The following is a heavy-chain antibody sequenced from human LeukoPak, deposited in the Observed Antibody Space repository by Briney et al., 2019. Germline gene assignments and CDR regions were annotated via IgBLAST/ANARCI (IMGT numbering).Heavy chain of an antibody. CDR1: GYTFTAYY. Sequence: ASVKVSRKASGYTFTAYYMHWVRQAPGQGLEWMGWINPNSGGTNYAQKFQGRVTMTRDTSISTAYMELSRLTSDDTAVYYCARDRRSGTWAWIDPWGQGTLVTVSS. D-gene: IGHD1-26*01. CDR2: INPNSGGT. V-gene: IGHV1-2*02. J-gene: IGHJ5*02. CDR3: ARDRRSGTWAWIDP.